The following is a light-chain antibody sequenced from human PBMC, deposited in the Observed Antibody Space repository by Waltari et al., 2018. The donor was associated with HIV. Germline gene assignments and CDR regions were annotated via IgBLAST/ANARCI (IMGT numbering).Light chain of an antibody. CDR3: QAWDSSTADVV. CDR2: EDY. CDR1: KLGDKL. J-gene: IGLJ2*01. Sequence: SYELTQPPSVSVSPGQTASIPCPGDKLGDKLAGWYQQKPGQSPVLVIYEDYKRPSGIPERFSGSNSGNTATLTISGTQSMDEADYYCQAWDSSTADVVFGGGTKLTVL. V-gene: IGLV3-1*01.